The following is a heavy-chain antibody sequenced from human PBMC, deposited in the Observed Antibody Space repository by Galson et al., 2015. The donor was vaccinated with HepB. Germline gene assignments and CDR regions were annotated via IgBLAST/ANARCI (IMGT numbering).Heavy chain of an antibody. J-gene: IGHJ6*02. D-gene: IGHD2-15*01. CDR2: ISSSSSTI. CDR3: ARDRIVVVVAATEYYYYYGMDV. Sequence: SLRLSCAASGFTFSSYSMNWVRQAPGKGLEWVSYISSSSSTIYYADSVKGRFTISRDNAKNSLYLQMNSLRAEDTAVYYCARDRIVVVVAATEYYYYYGMDVWGQGTTVTVSS. CDR1: GFTFSSYS. V-gene: IGHV3-48*04.